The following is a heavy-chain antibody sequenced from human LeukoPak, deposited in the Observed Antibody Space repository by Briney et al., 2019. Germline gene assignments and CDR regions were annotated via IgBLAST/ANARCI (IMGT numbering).Heavy chain of an antibody. CDR1: GGSFSGYY. D-gene: IGHD3-22*01. V-gene: IGHV4-34*01. CDR2: INHSGST. CDR3: ANSGYDSSGYPTYFDY. J-gene: IGHJ4*02. Sequence: SETLSLTCAVYGGSFSGYYWSWVRQPPGKGLEWIGEINHSGSTNYNPSLKSRVTISVDTSKNQFSLKLSSVTAADTAVYYCANSGYDSSGYPTYFDYWGQGTLVTVSS.